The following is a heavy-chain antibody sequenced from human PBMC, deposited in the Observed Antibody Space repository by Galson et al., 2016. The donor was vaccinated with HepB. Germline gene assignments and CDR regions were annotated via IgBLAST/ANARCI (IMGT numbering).Heavy chain of an antibody. Sequence: SLRLSCAASGFTFSAYAMSWARQIPGKGLEWVAGIGAGGSKTYYADSVRGRFIISRDNSENTLYLQVSGLRAEDTAIYYCGKDPNGDYVGAHDMWCHGTMVVVSS. CDR1: GFTFSAYA. V-gene: IGHV3-23*01. J-gene: IGHJ3*02. CDR3: GKDPNGDYVGAHDM. D-gene: IGHD4-17*01. CDR2: IGAGGSKT.